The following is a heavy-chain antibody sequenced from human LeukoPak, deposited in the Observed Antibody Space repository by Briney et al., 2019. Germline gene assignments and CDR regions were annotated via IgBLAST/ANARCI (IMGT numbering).Heavy chain of an antibody. CDR1: GGSFSSGGYY. V-gene: IGHV4-31*03. CDR3: ARVYRPAYYYDSSGYYFDY. J-gene: IGHJ4*02. Sequence: SETLSLTCTVSGGSFSSGGYYWNWIRQHPGKGLEWIGYIYYSGSTYYNPSLESRVTISVDKSKNQFSLKLSSVTAADTAVYYCARVYRPAYYYDSSGYYFDYWGQGTLVTVSS. D-gene: IGHD3-22*01. CDR2: IYYSGST.